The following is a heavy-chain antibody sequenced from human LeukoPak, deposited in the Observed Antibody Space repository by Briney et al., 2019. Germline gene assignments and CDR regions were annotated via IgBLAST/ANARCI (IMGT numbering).Heavy chain of an antibody. CDR2: ISYDGSNK. V-gene: IGHV3-30*18. CDR3: AKDPRYSSGQGYY. D-gene: IGHD6-19*01. Sequence: GRSLRFSCAASGFTFSSYGMHWVRQAPGKGLEWVAVISYDGSNKYYADSVKGRFTISRDNSKNTLYLQMNSLRAEDTAMYYCAKDPRYSSGQGYYWGQGTLVTVSS. J-gene: IGHJ4*02. CDR1: GFTFSSYG.